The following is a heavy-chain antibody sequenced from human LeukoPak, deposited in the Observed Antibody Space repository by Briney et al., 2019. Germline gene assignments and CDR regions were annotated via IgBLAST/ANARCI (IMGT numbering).Heavy chain of an antibody. CDR1: GGSISGYY. D-gene: IGHD6-13*01. Sequence: SETLSLTCTVSGGSISGYYWSWIRQPPGKGLEWIGEINHSGSTNYNPSLKSRVTISVDTSKNQFSLKLSSVTAADTAVYYCARSLGYSSSWYDGFDPWGQGTLVTVSS. J-gene: IGHJ5*02. CDR3: ARSLGYSSSWYDGFDP. V-gene: IGHV4-34*01. CDR2: INHSGST.